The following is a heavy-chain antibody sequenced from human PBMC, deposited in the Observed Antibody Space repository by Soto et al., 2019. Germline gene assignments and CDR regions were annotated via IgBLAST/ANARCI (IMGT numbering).Heavy chain of an antibody. Sequence: HPGGSLRLSCAASGFTFSSYWMHWVRQAPGKGLVRVSRINSAGSSTTYADSVKGRFTISRDNAKNTLYLQMNSLRAEDTAVYYCARDQSVAGPTTLFDPWGQGTLVTVSS. V-gene: IGHV3-74*01. CDR3: ARDQSVAGPTTLFDP. J-gene: IGHJ5*02. CDR2: INSAGSST. D-gene: IGHD6-19*01. CDR1: GFTFSSYW.